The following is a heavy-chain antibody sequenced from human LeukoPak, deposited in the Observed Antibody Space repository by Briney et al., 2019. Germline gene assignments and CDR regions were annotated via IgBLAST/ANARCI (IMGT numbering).Heavy chain of an antibody. J-gene: IGHJ4*02. CDR3: AREGSTYYYDRSAYYFDY. D-gene: IGHD3-22*01. CDR1: GGSISSSGYY. CDR2: IFYSGST. Sequence: SETLSLTCTVSGGSISSSGYYWSWIRQHPGKGLEWVGYIFYSGSTYYNPSLKSRVTISVDTSKNQFSLKLTSVTAADTAVYYCAREGSTYYYDRSAYYFDYWGQGTLVTVSS. V-gene: IGHV4-31*03.